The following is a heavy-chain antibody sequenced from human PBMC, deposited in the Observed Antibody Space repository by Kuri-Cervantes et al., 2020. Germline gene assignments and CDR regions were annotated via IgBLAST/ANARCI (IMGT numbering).Heavy chain of an antibody. D-gene: IGHD3-22*01. CDR1: GFTFSSYW. CDR2: IKSSNDGGTT. CDR3: ATDYYYDTSGTYDY. J-gene: IGHJ4*02. Sequence: GESLKISCAASGFTFSSYWMSWVRQAPGKGLEWVGRIKSSNDGGTTDNAAPVKGRITISKDDSTNTLYLQVNSLKTEATAVYYCATDYYYDTSGTYDYWGRGTLVTVSS. V-gene: IGHV3-15*01.